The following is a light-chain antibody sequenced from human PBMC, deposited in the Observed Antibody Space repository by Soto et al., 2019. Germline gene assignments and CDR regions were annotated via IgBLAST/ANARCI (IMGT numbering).Light chain of an antibody. J-gene: IGKJ2*01. CDR1: QSVSSN. CDR2: GSS. Sequence: EIVMTQSPATLSVSPGERATLSCRASQSVSSNLALYQHKPGQAPRLLIDGSSTRATGIPARFSGSGSVTDFNLTISGLQSEDFAVYECQQYNXWPPGYTFDQGXXX. V-gene: IGKV3-15*01. CDR3: QQYNXWPPGYT.